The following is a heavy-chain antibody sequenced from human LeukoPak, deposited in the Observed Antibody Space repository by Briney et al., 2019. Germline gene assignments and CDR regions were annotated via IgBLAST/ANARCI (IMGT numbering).Heavy chain of an antibody. Sequence: SETLSLTCTVSGGSISSSSYYWGWIRQPPGKGLEWIGSIYYSGSTYYNPSLKSRVTISVDTSKNQFSLKLSSVTAADTAVYYCARQAVAGRVWFDPWGQGTLVTVSS. CDR3: ARQAVAGRVWFDP. D-gene: IGHD6-19*01. CDR1: GGSISSSSYY. V-gene: IGHV4-39*01. CDR2: IYYSGST. J-gene: IGHJ5*02.